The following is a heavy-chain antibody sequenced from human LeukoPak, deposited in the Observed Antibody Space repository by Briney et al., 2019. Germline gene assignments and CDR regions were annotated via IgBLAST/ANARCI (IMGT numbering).Heavy chain of an antibody. CDR1: GGSIGSYY. Sequence: RTSETLSLTRTVSGGSIGSYYWSWIRQPPGKGLEWIGYIYYSGNTNYNPSLKSRVTISVDTSKNQFSLKLSSVTAADTAVYYCARESSGCPDYWGQGTLVTVSS. CDR3: ARESSGCPDY. D-gene: IGHD6-19*01. CDR2: IYYSGNT. V-gene: IGHV4-59*01. J-gene: IGHJ4*02.